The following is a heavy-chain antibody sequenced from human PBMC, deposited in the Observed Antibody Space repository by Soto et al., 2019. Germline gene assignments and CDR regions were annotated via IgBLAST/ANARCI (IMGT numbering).Heavy chain of an antibody. CDR3: ARSSQGDYPPFDY. CDR1: GFTFSDYY. Sequence: GGSLRLSCAASGFTFSDYYMSWIRQAPGKGLEWDSYISSSGSTIYYADSVKGRFTISRDNAKNSLYLQMNSLRAEDTAVYYCARSSQGDYPPFDYWGQGTLVTVSS. CDR2: ISSSGSTI. V-gene: IGHV3-11*01. J-gene: IGHJ4*02. D-gene: IGHD4-17*01.